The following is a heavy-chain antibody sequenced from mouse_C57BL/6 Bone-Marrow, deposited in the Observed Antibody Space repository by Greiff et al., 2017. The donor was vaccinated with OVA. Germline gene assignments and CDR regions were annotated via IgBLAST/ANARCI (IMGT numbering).Heavy chain of an antibody. CDR2: ISYSGST. V-gene: IGHV3-8*01. CDR1: GYSITSDY. D-gene: IGHD5-1*01. CDR3: ARDPVPSLYWYFDV. J-gene: IGHJ1*03. Sequence: EVMLVESGPGLAKPSQTLSLTCSVTGYSITSDYWNWIRKFPGNKLEYMGYISYSGSTYYNPSLKSRISITRDTSKNQYYLQLNSVTTEDTATYYGARDPVPSLYWYFDVWGTGTTVTVSS.